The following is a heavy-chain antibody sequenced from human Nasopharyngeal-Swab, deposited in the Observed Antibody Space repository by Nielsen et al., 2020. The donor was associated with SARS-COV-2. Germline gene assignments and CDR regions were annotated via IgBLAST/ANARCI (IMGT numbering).Heavy chain of an antibody. Sequence: GESLKISCQGSGYSFTSYWIGWVRQMPGRGLEWMGIIYPGDSETRYSPSFQGQVIISADKSITTAYLQWSSLKASDTAMYYCARLGFSRGWYNWFDPWGQGTRVTVSS. V-gene: IGHV5-51*01. CDR2: IYPGDSET. CDR3: ARLGFSRGWYNWFDP. D-gene: IGHD6-19*01. CDR1: GYSFTSYW. J-gene: IGHJ5*02.